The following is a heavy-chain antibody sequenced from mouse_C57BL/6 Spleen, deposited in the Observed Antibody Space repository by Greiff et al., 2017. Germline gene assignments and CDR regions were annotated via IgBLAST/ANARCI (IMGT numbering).Heavy chain of an antibody. Sequence: QVQLQQSGPELVKPGASVKISCKASGYAFSSSWMHWVKQRPGKGLEWIGRIYPGDGDTNYNGKFKGKATLTADKSSSTAYMQLSSLTSEDSAVYVCARESSYYGNYAFAYWGQGTLVTVSA. CDR1: GYAFSSSW. CDR3: ARESSYYGNYAFAY. V-gene: IGHV1-82*01. J-gene: IGHJ3*01. CDR2: IYPGDGDT. D-gene: IGHD2-1*01.